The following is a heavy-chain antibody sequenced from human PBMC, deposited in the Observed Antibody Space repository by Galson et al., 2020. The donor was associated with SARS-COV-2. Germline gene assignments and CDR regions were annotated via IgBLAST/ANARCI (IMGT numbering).Heavy chain of an antibody. CDR2: INSNGSTT. Sequence: GESLKISCAASGFTFSNYWMHWVRQAPGKGLVWVSRINSNGSTTNYADSVKGRFTISRDNAKNTLYLQMNSLRVEDTALYYCTATRAYWGQGTLVTVSS. CDR1: GFTFSNYW. D-gene: IGHD1-26*01. V-gene: IGHV3-74*01. CDR3: TATRAY. J-gene: IGHJ4*02.